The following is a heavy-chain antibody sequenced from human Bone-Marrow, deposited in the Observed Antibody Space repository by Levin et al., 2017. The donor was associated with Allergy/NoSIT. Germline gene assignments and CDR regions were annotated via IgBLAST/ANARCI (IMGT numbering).Heavy chain of an antibody. D-gene: IGHD4-17*01. CDR1: GYTFTANY. CDR3: ARDGYGDYLYYFDY. J-gene: IGHJ4*02. V-gene: IGHV1-2*06. CDR2: INPNSGGT. Sequence: GASVKVSCKASGYTFTANYIHWVRQAPGQGLEWLGRINPNSGGTSYAHKFQDRVTMTRDPSISTAYMEVSSLGSDDTAVYYCARDGYGDYLYYFDYWGQGTLVTVSS.